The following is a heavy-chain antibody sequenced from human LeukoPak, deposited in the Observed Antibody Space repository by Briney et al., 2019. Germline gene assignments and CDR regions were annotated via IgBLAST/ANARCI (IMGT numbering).Heavy chain of an antibody. CDR2: INAGNGNT. D-gene: IGHD2-2*02. CDR3: ARDQVVLAAIRWPGNYYYYGMDV. CDR1: GYTFTSYA. V-gene: IGHV1-3*01. J-gene: IGHJ6*02. Sequence: ASVKVSCKASGYTFTSYAMHWVRQAPGQRLEWMGWINAGNGNTKYSQKFQGRVTITRDTSASTAYMELRSLRSDDTAVYYCARDQVVLAAIRWPGNYYYYGMDVWGQGTTVTVSS.